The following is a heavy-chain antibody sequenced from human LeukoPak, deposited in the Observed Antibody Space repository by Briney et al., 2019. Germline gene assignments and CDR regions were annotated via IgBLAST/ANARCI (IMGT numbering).Heavy chain of an antibody. D-gene: IGHD3-16*01. CDR2: IRDSGAT. Sequence: GGSLRLSCAGSGFSVSNYYMNWVRQAPGKGLEWVSLIRDSGATFYADSVKGRFTISRDNSKNTIYLQMNRLRVEDTAVYFCARDRAVTQVWVEFDSWGQGTQVTVPS. V-gene: IGHV3-66*03. CDR3: ARDRAVTQVWVEFDS. J-gene: IGHJ5*01. CDR1: GFSVSNYY.